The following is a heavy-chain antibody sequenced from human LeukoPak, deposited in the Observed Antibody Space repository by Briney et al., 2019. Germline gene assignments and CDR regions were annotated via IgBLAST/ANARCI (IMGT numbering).Heavy chain of an antibody. D-gene: IGHD6-19*01. CDR1: GFTYSSYA. J-gene: IGHJ4*02. V-gene: IGHV3-23*01. CDR2: ISGSGGST. CDR3: AGGAVAGTFYFDY. Sequence: GGSLRLSCAASGFTYSSYAMSWVRQAPGKGLEWVSAISGSGGSTYYADSVKGRFTISRDNSKNTLYLQMNSLRAEDTAVYYCAGGAVAGTFYFDYWGQGTLVTVSS.